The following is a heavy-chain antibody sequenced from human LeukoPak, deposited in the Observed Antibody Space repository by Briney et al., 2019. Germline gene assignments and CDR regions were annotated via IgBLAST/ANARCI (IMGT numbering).Heavy chain of an antibody. D-gene: IGHD3-3*01. CDR2: IIPIFGTA. CDR1: GGTFSNYA. CDR3: ARDTYDFWSGYLGWFDP. J-gene: IGHJ5*02. V-gene: IGHV1-69*05. Sequence: ASVKVSCKASGGTFSNYAISWVRQAPGQGLEWMGRIIPIFGTANYAQKFQGRVTITTDESTSTAYMELSSLRSEDTAVYYCARDTYDFWSGYLGWFDPWGQGTLVTVSS.